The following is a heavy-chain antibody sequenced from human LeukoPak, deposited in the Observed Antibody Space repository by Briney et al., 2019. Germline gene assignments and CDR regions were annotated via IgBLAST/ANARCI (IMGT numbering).Heavy chain of an antibody. CDR3: ARGSPAGYYYGSGNWFDP. CDR1: GGSISSYY. CDR2: IYYSGST. D-gene: IGHD3-10*01. V-gene: IGHV4-59*01. J-gene: IGHJ5*02. Sequence: PSETLSLTCTVSGGSISSYYWSWIRQPPGKGLEWIGYIYYSGSTIYNPSLKSRVTISVDTSKNQFSLKLSSVTAADTAVYYCARGSPAGYYYGSGNWFDPWGQGTLVTVSS.